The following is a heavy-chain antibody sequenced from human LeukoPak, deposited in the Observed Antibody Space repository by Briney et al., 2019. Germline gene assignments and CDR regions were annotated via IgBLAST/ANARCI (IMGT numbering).Heavy chain of an antibody. J-gene: IGHJ3*02. CDR1: GGSINGYY. D-gene: IGHD2-15*01. V-gene: IGHV4-59*01. CDR3: ARDCGSCPTADAFDI. Sequence: SETLSLTCSVSGGSINGYYWSWIRQPPGKGLEWIGYLFYSGSTNYNPSLKSRVTISVDTSKNQFSLKLSSVTAADTAVYYCARDCGSCPTADAFDIWGQGTTVTVSS. CDR2: LFYSGST.